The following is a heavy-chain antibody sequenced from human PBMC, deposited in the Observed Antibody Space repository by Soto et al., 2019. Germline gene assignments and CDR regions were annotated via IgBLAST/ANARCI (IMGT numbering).Heavy chain of an antibody. CDR3: AKLGFVLMELYYFHQ. V-gene: IGHV3-23*01. J-gene: IGHJ4*01. D-gene: IGHD2-8*01. CDR2: ISGNSGKT. CDR1: GFTFSSYA. Sequence: GGSLRLFXTASGFTFSSYAMSWVRQAPGKELEWVSTISGNSGKTNYAESVKGRFSISRDNSKNTVHLQLDSLRAEDTAVYFCAKLGFVLMELYYFHQWGHGTLVTVSS.